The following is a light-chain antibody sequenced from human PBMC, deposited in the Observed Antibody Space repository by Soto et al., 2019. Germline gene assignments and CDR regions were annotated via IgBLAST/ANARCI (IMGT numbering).Light chain of an antibody. Sequence: DIQMTQSPSSLSASVGDRVTITCRASQSISSYLNWYQQKPGKAPKLLIYAASSLQSGVPSRFSGSGSGTEFTLTISSLQPEDFATYYCQQSDSTPWTFGEGNKVEIK. V-gene: IGKV1-39*01. CDR1: QSISSY. CDR3: QQSDSTPWT. CDR2: AAS. J-gene: IGKJ1*01.